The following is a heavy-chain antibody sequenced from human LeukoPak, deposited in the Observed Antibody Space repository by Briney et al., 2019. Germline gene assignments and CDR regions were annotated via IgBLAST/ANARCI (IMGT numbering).Heavy chain of an antibody. CDR3: AKCGGYDSSGYYNYYYYMDV. Sequence: PGGSLRLSCEASGFTFSSYDMHWVRQAPGKGLEWVAFIRYDGSNTYYADSVKGRFIISRDNSKNTLYLQMNSLRAEDTAVYYCAKCGGYDSSGYYNYYYYMDVWGKGTTVTVSS. CDR1: GFTFSSYD. CDR2: IRYDGSNT. J-gene: IGHJ6*03. D-gene: IGHD3-22*01. V-gene: IGHV3-30*02.